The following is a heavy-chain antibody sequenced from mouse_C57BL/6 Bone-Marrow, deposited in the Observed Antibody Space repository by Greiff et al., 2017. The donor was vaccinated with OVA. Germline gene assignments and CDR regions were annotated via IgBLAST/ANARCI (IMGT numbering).Heavy chain of an antibody. J-gene: IGHJ1*03. CDR1: GFTFSDYG. CDR2: ISSGSSTI. CDR3: ALGSYYGSSYWYFDV. D-gene: IGHD1-1*01. Sequence: DVQLQESGGGLVKPGGSLKLSCAASGFTFSDYGMHWVRQAPGKGLEWVAYISSGSSTIYYADTVKGRFTISRDNAKNTLFLQMTSLRSEDTAMYYCALGSYYGSSYWYFDVWGTGTTVTVSS. V-gene: IGHV5-17*01.